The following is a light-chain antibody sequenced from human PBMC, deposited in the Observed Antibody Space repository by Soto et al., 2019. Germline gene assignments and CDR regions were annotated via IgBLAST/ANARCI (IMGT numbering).Light chain of an antibody. CDR1: QGISSY. V-gene: IGKV1-8*01. J-gene: IGKJ4*01. CDR2: AAS. Sequence: AMQLTRSPSSLSAYTGDRVTITCRASQGISSYLAWYQQKPGKAPKLLIYAASTLQSGVPSRFSGSGSGTDFTLTISCLQSEDFATYYCQQYYSYPLTFGGGTKVDIK. CDR3: QQYYSYPLT.